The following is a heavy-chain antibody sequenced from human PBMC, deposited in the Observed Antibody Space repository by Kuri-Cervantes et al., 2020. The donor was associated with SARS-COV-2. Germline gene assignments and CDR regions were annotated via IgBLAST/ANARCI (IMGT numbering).Heavy chain of an antibody. CDR3: ARDLYDSSGYYSPHVFDY. D-gene: IGHD3-22*01. CDR2: ISSSSTI. CDR1: GFTFSDYY. Sequence: GESLKISCAASGFTFSDYYMNWVHQAPGKGLEWVSSISSSSTIYYADSVKGRFTISRDNAKNPLYLQMNSLRAEDTAVYYCARDLYDSSGYYSPHVFDYWGQGTLVTVSS. J-gene: IGHJ4*02. V-gene: IGHV3-69-1*01.